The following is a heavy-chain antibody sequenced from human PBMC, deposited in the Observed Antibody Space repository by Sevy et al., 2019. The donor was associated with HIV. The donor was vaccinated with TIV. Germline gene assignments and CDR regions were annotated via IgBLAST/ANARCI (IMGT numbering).Heavy chain of an antibody. D-gene: IGHD6-13*01. J-gene: IGHJ6*02. V-gene: IGHV3-9*01. CDR3: AKDMGYSSSWYHFASHYYYGMDV. CDR2: ISWNSGSI. Sequence: GGSLRLSCAASGFTFDDYAMHWVRQAPGKGLEWVSGISWNSGSIGYADSVKGRFTISRDNAKNSLYLQMNSLRAEDTALYYCAKDMGYSSSWYHFASHYYYGMDVWGQGTTVTVSS. CDR1: GFTFDDYA.